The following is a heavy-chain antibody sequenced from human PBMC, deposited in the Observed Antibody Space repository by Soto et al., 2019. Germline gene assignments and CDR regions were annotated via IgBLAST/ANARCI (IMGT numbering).Heavy chain of an antibody. CDR3: ARRARPDFYYMDV. Sequence: EVQLAESGGGLALPGGSLRLSCAASGFTLSGYAMDWVGQAPGKGLEYVSGISSNGVGTYYANSVQGRFTISRDNSKNTVYLQMGSLRPEDMAVYYCARRARPDFYYMDVWGKGTTVTVSS. J-gene: IGHJ6*03. V-gene: IGHV3-64*01. CDR1: GFTLSGYA. CDR2: ISSNGVGT. D-gene: IGHD6-6*01.